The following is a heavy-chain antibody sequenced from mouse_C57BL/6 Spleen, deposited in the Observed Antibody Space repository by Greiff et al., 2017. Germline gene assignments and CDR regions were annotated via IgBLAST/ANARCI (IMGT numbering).Heavy chain of an antibody. CDR1: GYTFPSYT. J-gene: IGHJ3*01. CDR3: ARGDYDYDGFAY. V-gene: IGHV1-4*01. CDR2: INPSSGST. D-gene: IGHD2-4*01. Sequence: VQLQQSGAELASPGASVKMSCKASGYTFPSYTMHWVNQRPGQGLEWIGYINPSSGSTTYNQKFKDTATLTAAKSSSSASMQLSILAPEHSAVFDCARGDYDYDGFAYWGQGTLVTVSA.